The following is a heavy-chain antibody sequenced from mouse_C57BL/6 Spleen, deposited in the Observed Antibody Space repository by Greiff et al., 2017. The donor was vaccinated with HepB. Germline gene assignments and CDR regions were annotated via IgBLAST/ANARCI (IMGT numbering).Heavy chain of an antibody. CDR1: GFNIKADY. J-gene: IGHJ3*01. CDR2: IDPENGDT. CDR3: QRGRGFAY. V-gene: IGHV14-4*01. Sequence: EVQLQQSGAELVRPGASVKLSCTASGFNIKADYMHWVKQRPEQGLEWIGWIDPENGDTEYASKFQGKATITADTSSNTAYLQLSNLTAEDTAFYYCQRGRGFAYWGQGTLVTVSA.